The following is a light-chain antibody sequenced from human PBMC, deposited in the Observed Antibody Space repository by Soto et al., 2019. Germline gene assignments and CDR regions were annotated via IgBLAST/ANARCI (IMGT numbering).Light chain of an antibody. V-gene: IGLV1-51*01. CDR3: GTWDSSLSAVI. CDR2: DYN. CDR1: SSNIGNKY. J-gene: IGLJ2*01. Sequence: QSVLTQPPSVSAAPGQKVTISCSGSSSNIGNKYVSLYQQLPGTAPKLLIYDYNKRPSGIPARFSGSKSGTSANLGITGLQTGYEAYYYCGTWDSSLSAVIFGGGTKVTVL.